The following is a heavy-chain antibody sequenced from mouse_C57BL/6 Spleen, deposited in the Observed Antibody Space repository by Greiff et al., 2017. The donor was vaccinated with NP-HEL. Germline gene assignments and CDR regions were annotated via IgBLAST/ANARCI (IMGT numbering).Heavy chain of an antibody. Sequence: EVQLQQSGAELVRPGASVKLSCTASGFNIKDDYMHWVKQRPEQGLEWIGWIDPENGDTEYASKFQGKATITADTSSNTAYLQLSSLTSEDTAVYFCARVDYYGSSSFAYWGQGTLVTVSA. J-gene: IGHJ3*01. D-gene: IGHD1-1*01. CDR3: ARVDYYGSSSFAY. CDR1: GFNIKDDY. V-gene: IGHV14-4*01. CDR2: IDPENGDT.